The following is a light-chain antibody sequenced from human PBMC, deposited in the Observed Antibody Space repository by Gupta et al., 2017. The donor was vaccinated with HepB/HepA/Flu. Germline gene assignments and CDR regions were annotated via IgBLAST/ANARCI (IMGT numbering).Light chain of an antibody. CDR3: GTWYSSLSARVV. J-gene: IGLJ2*01. CDR1: SSNLGNNY. V-gene: IGLV1-51*02. Sequence: QSELTQPTSVSAAPGQKVTISCYGSSSNLGNNYVSWYQQLPGTAPKLLSYENNKRPSGIPDRFSGSESGTSATLGITGLQTGDEDDYYCGTWYSSLSARVVFGGGTKLTVL. CDR2: ENN.